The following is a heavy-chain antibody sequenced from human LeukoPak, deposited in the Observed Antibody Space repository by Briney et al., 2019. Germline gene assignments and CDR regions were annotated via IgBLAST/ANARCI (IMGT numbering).Heavy chain of an antibody. CDR3: VRVCHFSAGFDWFDP. CDR1: GYTFTGYY. J-gene: IGHJ5*02. V-gene: IGHV1-2*02. Sequence: ASVKVSCKASGYTFTGYYMHWVRQAPGQGLEWMGWINPNSGGTNYAQKFQGRVTMTRDTSISTAYMELSSLRSEDTAVYYCVRVCHFSAGFDWFDPWGQGTLVTVSS. D-gene: IGHD3-3*02. CDR2: INPNSGGT.